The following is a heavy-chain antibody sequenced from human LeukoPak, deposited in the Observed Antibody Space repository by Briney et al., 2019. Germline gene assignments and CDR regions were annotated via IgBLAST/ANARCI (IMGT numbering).Heavy chain of an antibody. CDR2: ISSRGSTI. V-gene: IGHV3-48*03. D-gene: IGHD5-18*01. CDR3: ASGPGYSYGYSFDY. Sequence: GGSLRLSCVASGFTFSNYEMNWVRQAPGKGLEWVSYISSRGSTIYYADSVKGRFTISRDNSKNTLYLQMNSLRAEDTAVYYCASGPGYSYGYSFDYWGQGTLVIVSS. CDR1: GFTFSNYE. J-gene: IGHJ4*02.